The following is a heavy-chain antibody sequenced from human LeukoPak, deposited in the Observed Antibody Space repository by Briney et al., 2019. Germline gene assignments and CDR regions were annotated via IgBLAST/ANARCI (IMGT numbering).Heavy chain of an antibody. CDR3: ARDSDRFDP. Sequence: SETLSLTCTVSGGSISSGSYYWSWIRQPAGKGLEWIGRIYTSGSTNYNPSLKSRLTISVDTSKNQFSLNPSSVTAADTAVYYCARDSDRFDPWGQGTLVTVSS. V-gene: IGHV4-61*02. CDR1: GGSISSGSYY. CDR2: IYTSGST. J-gene: IGHJ5*02.